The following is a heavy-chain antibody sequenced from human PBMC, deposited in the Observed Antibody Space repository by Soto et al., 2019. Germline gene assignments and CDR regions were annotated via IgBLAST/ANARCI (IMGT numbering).Heavy chain of an antibody. D-gene: IGHD2-2*01. CDR1: GFTFSSYS. V-gene: IGHV3-48*02. CDR3: ARDYCSSTSCYATFGFDP. J-gene: IGHJ5*02. CDR2: ISSSSSTI. Sequence: GGSLRLSCAASGFTFSSYSMNWVRQAPGKGLEWVSYISSSSSTIYYADSVKGRFTISRDNAKNSLYLQMNSLRDEDTAVYYCARDYCSSTSCYATFGFDPWGQGTLVTVSS.